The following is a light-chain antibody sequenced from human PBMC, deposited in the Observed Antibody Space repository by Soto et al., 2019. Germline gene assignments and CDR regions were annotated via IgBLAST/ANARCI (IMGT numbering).Light chain of an antibody. V-gene: IGLV2-14*01. Sequence: QSVLTQPASVSWSPGQAITISFPGTSSGGGGYNYVSWYQQHPGKVPKLMIYDVSNRPSGVSNRFTGSKSGNTASLTISGLQAEDEADYYCSSYTSSSTPYVFGTGTKVTVL. J-gene: IGLJ1*01. CDR1: SSGGGGYNY. CDR2: DVS. CDR3: SSYTSSSTPYV.